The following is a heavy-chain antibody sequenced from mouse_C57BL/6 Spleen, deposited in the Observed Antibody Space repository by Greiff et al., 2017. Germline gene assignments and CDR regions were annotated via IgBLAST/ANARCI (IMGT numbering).Heavy chain of an antibody. J-gene: IGHJ3*01. V-gene: IGHV1-15*01. CDR1: GYTFTDYE. D-gene: IGHD1-1*01. Sequence: QVQLKQSGAELVRPGASVTLSCKASGYTFTDYEMHWVKQTPVHGLEWIGAIDPETGGTAYNQKFKGKAILTADKSSSTAYMELRSLTSEDSAVYYCRRRGYGSSSAWFAYWGQGTLVTVSA. CDR3: RRRGYGSSSAWFAY. CDR2: IDPETGGT.